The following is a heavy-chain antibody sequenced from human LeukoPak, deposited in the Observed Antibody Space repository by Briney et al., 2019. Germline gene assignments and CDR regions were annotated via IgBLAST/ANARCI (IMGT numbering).Heavy chain of an antibody. J-gene: IGHJ4*02. D-gene: IGHD6-13*01. CDR2: MNVYQGNT. CDR3: ARDHFTAAGKFDS. Sequence: ASVKVSCRSSGYIFTKYGINWVRQAAGQGLEWMGWMNVYQGNTNYAQKFQGRVTMTADTSTTTAYMELGSLRFDDTALYYCARDHFTAAGKFDSWGQGTLVTVSS. V-gene: IGHV1-18*01. CDR1: GYIFTKYG.